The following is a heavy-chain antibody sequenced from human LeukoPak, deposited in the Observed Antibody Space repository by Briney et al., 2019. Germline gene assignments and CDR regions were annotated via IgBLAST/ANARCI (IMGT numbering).Heavy chain of an antibody. CDR3: ARYIHLSGFDI. CDR2: MNPSDHT. Sequence: ASVKVSCKASGSTSPDINWVRQATGKGLEWPGWMNPSDHTGYAQKFQGRVSMTRGTSSNTAYMELRGLRSEDTAVYYCARYIHLSGFDIWGQGTMVTVSS. V-gene: IGHV1-8*02. D-gene: IGHD5-18*01. CDR1: GSTSPD. J-gene: IGHJ3*02.